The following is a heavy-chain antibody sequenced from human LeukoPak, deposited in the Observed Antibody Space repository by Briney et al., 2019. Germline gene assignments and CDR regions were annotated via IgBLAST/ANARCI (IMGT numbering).Heavy chain of an antibody. Sequence: GGSLRLSCAASGFTVSSNYMSWVRQAPGKGLEWVSVIYSGGSTYYADSVKGRFTISRDNSKNTMYLRMNSLRAEDTAVYYCARDHPDFYYYGMDVWGQGTTVTVSS. CDR3: ARDHPDFYYYGMDV. J-gene: IGHJ6*02. V-gene: IGHV3-66*01. CDR1: GFTVSSNY. CDR2: IYSGGST.